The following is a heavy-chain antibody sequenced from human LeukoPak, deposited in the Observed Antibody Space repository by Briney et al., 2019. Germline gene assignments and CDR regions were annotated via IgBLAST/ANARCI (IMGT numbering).Heavy chain of an antibody. J-gene: IGHJ4*02. CDR1: GDSFSTGYY. CDR3: ARGQSGYYPLDY. Sequence: PSETLSLTCTVSGDSFSTGYYWTWIRQHPGKGLEWIGYIYYSGTTYYNPPLKSRLTMSVDTSKNQFSLKVSSVTDADTAVYYCARGQSGYYPLDYWGQGILVTVSS. V-gene: IGHV4-31*03. D-gene: IGHD3-22*01. CDR2: IYYSGTT.